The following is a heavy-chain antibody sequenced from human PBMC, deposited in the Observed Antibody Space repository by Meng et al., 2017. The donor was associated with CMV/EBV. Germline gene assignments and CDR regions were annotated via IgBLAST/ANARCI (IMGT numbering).Heavy chain of an antibody. V-gene: IGHV3-74*01. Sequence: FTFSASWMGWVRQAPGKGLVWVSRINGDGSQSDYGDCVKGRFTISRDNAKNTVYLQMRSLGVEDTAIYFCARMGYYDSSGYYGYLQRWGQGTLVTVSS. CDR2: INGDGSQS. CDR3: ARMGYYDSSGYYGYLQR. D-gene: IGHD3-22*01. CDR1: FTFSASW. J-gene: IGHJ1*01.